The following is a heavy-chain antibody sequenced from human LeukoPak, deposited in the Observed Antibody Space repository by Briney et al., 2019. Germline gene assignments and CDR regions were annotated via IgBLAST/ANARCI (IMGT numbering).Heavy chain of an antibody. V-gene: IGHV3-23*01. CDR3: AKDLESSVEGATPDV. CDR1: GFSLSTYW. J-gene: IGHJ6*04. Sequence: GGSLRLSCAASGFSLSTYWMTWVRQAPGKGLEWVSYISSGSGTIYYADSVKGRFTISRDNSKNTLYLQMNSLRAEDTAVYYCAKDLESSVEGATPDVWGKGTTVTVSS. D-gene: IGHD1-26*01. CDR2: ISSGSGTI.